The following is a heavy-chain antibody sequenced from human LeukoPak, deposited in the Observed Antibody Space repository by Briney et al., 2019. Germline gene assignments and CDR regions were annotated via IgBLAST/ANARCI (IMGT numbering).Heavy chain of an antibody. CDR2: IYTSGST. D-gene: IGHD3-3*01. CDR1: GGSISSNGYY. V-gene: IGHV4-39*07. Sequence: SETLSLTCTVSGGSISSNGYYWGWIRQPPGKGLEWIGRIYTSGSTNYNPSLKSRVTMSVDTSKNQFSLKLSSVTAADTAVYYCARVSEYDFWTYYMDVWGKGTTVTVSS. J-gene: IGHJ6*03. CDR3: ARVSEYDFWTYYMDV.